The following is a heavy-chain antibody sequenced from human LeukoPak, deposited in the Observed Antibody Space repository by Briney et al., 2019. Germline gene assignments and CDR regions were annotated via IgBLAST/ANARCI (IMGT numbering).Heavy chain of an antibody. Sequence: PSETLSLTCAVYGGSFSGYYWSWIRQPPGKGLEGIGEINHSGSTNYNPSLKSRVTISVDTSKNQFSLKLSSVTAADAAVYYCARGYSYGYTLFDYWGQGTLVTVSS. V-gene: IGHV4-34*01. J-gene: IGHJ4*02. CDR1: GGSFSGYY. D-gene: IGHD5-18*01. CDR3: ARGYSYGYTLFDY. CDR2: INHSGST.